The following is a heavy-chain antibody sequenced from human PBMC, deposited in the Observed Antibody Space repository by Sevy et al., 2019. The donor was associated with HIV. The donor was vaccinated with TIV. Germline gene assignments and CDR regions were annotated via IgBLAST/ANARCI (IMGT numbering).Heavy chain of an antibody. Sequence: ASVKVSCKASGGTFSSYAISWVRQAPGQGLEWMGGIIPIFGTANYAQKFQGRVTITADESTSTAYMELSSLRSEDTAVYYCARGPIVVAAAGMDVWGQGTTVTVSS. CDR2: IIPIFGTA. CDR1: GGTFSSYA. V-gene: IGHV1-69*13. D-gene: IGHD6-19*01. J-gene: IGHJ6*02. CDR3: ARGPIVVAAAGMDV.